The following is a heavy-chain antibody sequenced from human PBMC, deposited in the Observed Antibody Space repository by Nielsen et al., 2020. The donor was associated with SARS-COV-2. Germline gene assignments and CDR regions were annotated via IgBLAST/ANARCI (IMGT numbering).Heavy chain of an antibody. Sequence: LKISCVAFGLTLKPYGMHWVRQAPGKGLEWVALISYDGSAKYYADSVRGRFTISRDNSKNTVYLQMNSLRLEDTAVYYCARDLLGTQDYWGQGTLVTVSS. D-gene: IGHD1-14*01. CDR3: ARDLLGTQDY. CDR2: ISYDGSAK. V-gene: IGHV3-30*03. J-gene: IGHJ4*02. CDR1: GLTLKPYG.